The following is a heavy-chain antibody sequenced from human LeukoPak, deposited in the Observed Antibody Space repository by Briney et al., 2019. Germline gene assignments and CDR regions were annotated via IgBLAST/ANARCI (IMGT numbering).Heavy chain of an antibody. CDR1: GGAISGYY. J-gene: IGHJ4*02. CDR3: ARVGSGYDFFDY. D-gene: IGHD3/OR15-3a*01. Sequence: PSDTLSLTYTVSGGAISGYYWSWIRQPAGKGLEWLGRVYSSGSTKYNPSLESRVTMSVDTSKNQFSLKLNFVTAADTAVYYCARVGSGYDFFDYWGQGTLVTVSS. V-gene: IGHV4-4*07. CDR2: VYSSGST.